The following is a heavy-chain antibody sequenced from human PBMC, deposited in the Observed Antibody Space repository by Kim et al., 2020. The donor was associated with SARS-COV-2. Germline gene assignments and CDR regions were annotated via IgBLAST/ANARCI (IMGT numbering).Heavy chain of an antibody. CDR3: AREEGAYAMD. J-gene: IGHJ4*01. CDR2: FTTGGYT. CDR1: GFSVRNNY. Sequence: GGSLRLSCEVLGFSVRNNYMTWFRQAPGKGLEWFSTFTTGGYTYSADSVKGRFTISRDSSQNTLYLQMDRLRGEDTAVYYCAREEGAYAMDWGHGALVTVS. V-gene: IGHV3-53*01. D-gene: IGHD5-12*01.